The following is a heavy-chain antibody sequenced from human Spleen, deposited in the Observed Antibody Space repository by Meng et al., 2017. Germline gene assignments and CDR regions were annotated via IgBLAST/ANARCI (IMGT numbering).Heavy chain of an antibody. V-gene: IGHV3-73*01. Sequence: GESLKISCAASGFTFSGSALHWVRQASGKGLEWIGRIRNKANNYATTYAASVKGRFSISRDDSKNTAFLQMNSLKTEDTTVYYCTLYGDSFEYFQHWGQGTLVTGSS. CDR1: GFTFSGSA. J-gene: IGHJ1*01. D-gene: IGHD4-17*01. CDR2: IRNKANNYAT. CDR3: TLYGDSFEYFQH.